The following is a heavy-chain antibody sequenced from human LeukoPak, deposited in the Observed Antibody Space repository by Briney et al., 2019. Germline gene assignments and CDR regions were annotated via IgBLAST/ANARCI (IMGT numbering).Heavy chain of an antibody. CDR2: INTNTGNP. CDR3: ARDLSGYYDSSGPGGNDY. D-gene: IGHD3-22*01. J-gene: IGHJ4*02. CDR1: GYTFTSYA. Sequence: GASVKASCKASGYTFTSYAMNWVRQAPGQGLEWMGWINTNTGNPTYAQGFTGRFVFSLDTSVSTAYLQISSLKAEDTAVYYCARDLSGYYDSSGPGGNDYWGQGTLVTASS. V-gene: IGHV7-4-1*02.